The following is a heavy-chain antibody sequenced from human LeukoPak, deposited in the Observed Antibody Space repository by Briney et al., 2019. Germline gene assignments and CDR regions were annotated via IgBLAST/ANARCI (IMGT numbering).Heavy chain of an antibody. CDR3: ARDRNKYDPLGMDV. D-gene: IGHD3-3*01. J-gene: IGHJ6*02. CDR2: IYYSGST. Sequence: SETLSLTCTVSGGSISSYYWSWIRQPPGKGLEWIGYIYYSGSTNYNPSLKSRVTISVDTSKNQFSLKLSSVTAADTAVYYCARDRNKYDPLGMDVWGQGTTVTVSS. V-gene: IGHV4-59*12. CDR1: GGSISSYY.